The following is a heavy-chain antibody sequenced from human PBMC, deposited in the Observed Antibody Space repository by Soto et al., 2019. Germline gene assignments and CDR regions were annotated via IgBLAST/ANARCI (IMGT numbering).Heavy chain of an antibody. J-gene: IGHJ5*02. CDR2: IYHSGST. CDR1: GYSISSGYY. CDR3: ARAAVAGTGWFDP. V-gene: IGHV4-38-2*01. D-gene: IGHD6-19*01. Sequence: SEPLSLTYAVSGYSISSGYYWGWIRQPPGKGLEWIGSIYHSGSTYYNPSLKSRVTISVDTSKNQFSLKLSSVTAADTAVYYCARAAVAGTGWFDPWGQGTLVTVSS.